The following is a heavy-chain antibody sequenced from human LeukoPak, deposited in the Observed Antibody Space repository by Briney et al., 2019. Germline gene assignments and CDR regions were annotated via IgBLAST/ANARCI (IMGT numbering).Heavy chain of an antibody. CDR2: INHSGST. Sequence: SETLSLTCTVSGGSISSRSYYWGWIRQPPGKGLEWIGEINHSGSTNYNPSLKSRVTISVDTSKNQFSLKLSSVTAADTAVYYCARLPWRYFDWSTGGFDYWGQGTLVTVSS. CDR3: ARLPWRYFDWSTGGFDY. D-gene: IGHD3-9*01. CDR1: GGSISSRSYY. V-gene: IGHV4-39*07. J-gene: IGHJ4*02.